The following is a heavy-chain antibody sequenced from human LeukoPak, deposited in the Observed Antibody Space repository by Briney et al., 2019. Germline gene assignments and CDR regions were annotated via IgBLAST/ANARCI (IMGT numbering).Heavy chain of an antibody. D-gene: IGHD3-22*01. Sequence: ASVKVSCKASGYTFTSYGISWVRQAPGQGLEWMGWISGYSGKTNYVQKLQGRVTMTTDTSTSTAYMELRSLRSDDTAVYYCATDRYYDSSGYYNFDYWGQGTLVTVSS. CDR2: ISGYSGKT. CDR1: GYTFTSYG. J-gene: IGHJ4*02. CDR3: ATDRYYDSSGYYNFDY. V-gene: IGHV1-18*01.